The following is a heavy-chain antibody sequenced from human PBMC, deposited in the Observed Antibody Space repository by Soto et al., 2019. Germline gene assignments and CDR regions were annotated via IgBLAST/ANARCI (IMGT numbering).Heavy chain of an antibody. Sequence: QVQLQESGPGLVKPSETLSLTCTVSGGSISSYYWSWIRQPAGKGLEWIGRIYTSGSTNYNPSLKSRVTMSVDTSKNQFALKLSSVTAADTAVYYCARSGGYCSGGSCYGGDWYFDLWGRGTLVTVSS. J-gene: IGHJ2*01. V-gene: IGHV4-4*07. CDR2: IYTSGST. CDR1: GGSISSYY. D-gene: IGHD2-15*01. CDR3: ARSGGYCSGGSCYGGDWYFDL.